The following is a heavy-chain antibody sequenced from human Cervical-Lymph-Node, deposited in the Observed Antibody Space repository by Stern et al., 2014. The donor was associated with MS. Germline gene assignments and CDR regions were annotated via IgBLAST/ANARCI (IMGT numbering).Heavy chain of an antibody. CDR1: GFTFNSYW. V-gene: IGHV3-74*01. J-gene: IGHJ5*02. CDR3: ARGGYFDTSGYDP. D-gene: IGHD3-22*01. CDR2: IKSDGSST. Sequence: EVQLVESGGGLVQPGGSPRLSCAASGFTFNSYWMHWVRQAPGKGLIWVSRIKSDGSSTSYADSVKGRFSISRDNDKNTLYLQMNSLRAEDTAVYYCARGGYFDTSGYDPWGQGTLVTVSS.